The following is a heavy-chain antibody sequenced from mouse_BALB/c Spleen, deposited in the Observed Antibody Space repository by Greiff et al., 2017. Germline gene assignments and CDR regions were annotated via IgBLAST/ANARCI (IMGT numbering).Heavy chain of an antibody. CDR2: ISSGGST. CDR1: GFTFSSYA. D-gene: IGHD1-3*01. Sequence: EVMLVESGGGLVKPGGSLKLSCAASGFTFSSYAMSWVRQTPEKRLEWVASISSGGSTYYPDSVKGRFTISRDNARNILYLQMSSLRSEDTAMYYCAREVGYAMDYWGQGTSVTVSS. V-gene: IGHV5-6-5*01. CDR3: AREVGYAMDY. J-gene: IGHJ4*01.